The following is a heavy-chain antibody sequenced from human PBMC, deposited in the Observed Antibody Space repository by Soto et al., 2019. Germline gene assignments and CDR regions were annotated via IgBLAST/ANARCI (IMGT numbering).Heavy chain of an antibody. V-gene: IGHV4-39*01. Sequence: QLQLQESGPGLVKPSETLSLTCTVSGGSISSSSYYWGWIRQPPGKGLEWIGSIYYSGSTYYNPSLKSRVTISVDTSKTQFSLKLSSVTAADTAVYYCARHGVVVVAATLSSPKPYRSYYFDYWGQGTLVTVSS. D-gene: IGHD2-15*01. CDR1: GGSISSSSYY. CDR3: ARHGVVVVAATLSSPKPYRSYYFDY. J-gene: IGHJ4*02. CDR2: IYYSGST.